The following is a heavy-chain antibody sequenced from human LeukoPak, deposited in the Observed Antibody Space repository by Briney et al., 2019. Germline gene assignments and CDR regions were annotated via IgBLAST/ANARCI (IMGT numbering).Heavy chain of an antibody. J-gene: IGHJ4*02. CDR2: IRSSSSTM. Sequence: PGGSLRLSCAASGFTFSSCSMNWVRQAPGKGLEWVSYIRSSSSTMYYADSVKGRFTISRDNAKNSLYLQMNSVRAEDTAVYYCARADYYGSGNCYTSDYWGQGTLVTVSS. CDR3: ARADYYGSGNCYTSDY. V-gene: IGHV3-48*01. D-gene: IGHD3-10*01. CDR1: GFTFSSCS.